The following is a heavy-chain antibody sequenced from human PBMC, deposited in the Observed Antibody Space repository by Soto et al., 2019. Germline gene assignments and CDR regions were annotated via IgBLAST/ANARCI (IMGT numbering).Heavy chain of an antibody. D-gene: IGHD2-15*01. V-gene: IGHV3-23*01. CDR2: IGSGGTT. Sequence: EVQLLESGGGVVQPGGSLRLSCAASGFSFSSNAMTWVRQAPGQGLEWVSTIGSGGTTYYADSVKGRFTISRDNSKNTQSLQMNSLRVEDTGVYYCAKLGFCSGGTCHFDYYNGVDVWGQGTTVTVSS. CDR1: GFSFSSNA. CDR3: AKLGFCSGGTCHFDYYNGVDV. J-gene: IGHJ6*02.